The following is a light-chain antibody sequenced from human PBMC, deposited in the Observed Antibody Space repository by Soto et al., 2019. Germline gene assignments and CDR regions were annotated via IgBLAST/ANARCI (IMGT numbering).Light chain of an antibody. CDR2: DAC. J-gene: IGKJ3*01. Sequence: DIQLTQSPSSLSSSVGDRVTITCQATQDISDYLNWYQQKPGKSHNILNYDACNLETEVASRFSGSGSGTDFSFTISSLQPEDKATSYCQQYDNLPFTFGPGTSVDIQ. V-gene: IGKV1-33*01. CDR1: QDISDY. CDR3: QQYDNLPFT.